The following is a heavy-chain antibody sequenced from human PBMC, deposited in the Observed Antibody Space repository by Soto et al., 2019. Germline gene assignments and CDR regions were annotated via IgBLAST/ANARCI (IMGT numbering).Heavy chain of an antibody. Sequence: SETLSLTCAVYGGSFRGHYWSWIRQSPGKGLEWIGEINHRGSTKYNPSLKSRVTISVGTSRDQFSLKLSSVTAADTAVYYCARVDDYWGQGTLVTSPQ. J-gene: IGHJ4*02. CDR3: ARVDDY. CDR1: GGSFRGHY. CDR2: INHRGST. V-gene: IGHV4-34*01.